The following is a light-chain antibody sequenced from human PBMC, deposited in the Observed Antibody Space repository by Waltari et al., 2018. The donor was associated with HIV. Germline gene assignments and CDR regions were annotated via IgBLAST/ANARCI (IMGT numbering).Light chain of an antibody. J-gene: IGKJ4*01. V-gene: IGKV3-11*01. Sequence: EIVLTQSPATLSLSPGERATLPCRASQSVGTFLAWYQQKPGQAPRLLIFDASNRATGIPARFSGSESGTDFTLTISSLEPEDLALYYCQQRTNWPQNTFGGGTKVEIK. CDR3: QQRTNWPQNT. CDR1: QSVGTF. CDR2: DAS.